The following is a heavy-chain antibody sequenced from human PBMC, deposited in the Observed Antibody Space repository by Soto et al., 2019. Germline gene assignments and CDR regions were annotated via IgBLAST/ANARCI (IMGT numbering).Heavy chain of an antibody. J-gene: IGHJ4*02. CDR2: IVVGSGNT. D-gene: IGHD6-13*01. CDR1: GFTFTSSA. V-gene: IGHV1-58*01. Sequence: ASVKVSCKASGFTFTSSAVQWVRHARGQRLEWIGWIVVGSGNTNYAQKFQERVTITRDMSTSTAYMELSSLRSEDTAVYYCAARSGYSSSWYGYWGQGTLVTVSS. CDR3: AARSGYSSSWYGY.